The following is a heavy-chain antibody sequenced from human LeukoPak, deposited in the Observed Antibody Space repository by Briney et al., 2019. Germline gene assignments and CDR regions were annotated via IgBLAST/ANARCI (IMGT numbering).Heavy chain of an antibody. J-gene: IGHJ5*02. Sequence: SETLSLTCAVYGGSFSGCYWSWIRQPPGKGLEWIGEINHSGSTNYNPSLKSRVTISVDTSKNQFSLKLSSVTAADTAVYYCARHSRGGWPKQNWFDPWGQGTLVTVSS. V-gene: IGHV4-34*01. D-gene: IGHD6-19*01. CDR3: ARHSRGGWPKQNWFDP. CDR2: INHSGST. CDR1: GGSFSGCY.